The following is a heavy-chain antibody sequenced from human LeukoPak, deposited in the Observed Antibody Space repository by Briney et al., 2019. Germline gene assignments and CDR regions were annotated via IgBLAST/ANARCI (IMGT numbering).Heavy chain of an antibody. CDR2: IWFDGSNK. J-gene: IGHJ4*02. CDR3: VRDPSGSGFAFDS. V-gene: IGHV3-33*01. CDR1: GFIFSNDA. Sequence: PGGSLRLSCAASGFIFSNDAMHWVRQAPGKGLEWVVFIWFDGSNKHYADSVKGRITISRDNSEDTLYLQMNSLRAEDTAVYYCVRDPSGSGFAFDSWGQGALVTVSS. D-gene: IGHD1-1*01.